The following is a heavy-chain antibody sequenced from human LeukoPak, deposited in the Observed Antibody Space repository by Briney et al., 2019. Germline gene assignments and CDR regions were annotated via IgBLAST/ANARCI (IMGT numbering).Heavy chain of an antibody. CDR3: ARVAGYGNIDY. CDR2: INPSGGST. CDR1: GYTFTSYG. V-gene: IGHV1-46*01. J-gene: IGHJ4*02. Sequence: ASVKVSCKASGYTFTSYGISWVRQAPGQGLEWMGIINPSGGSTSYAQKFQGRVTMTRDMSTSTVYMELSSLRSEDTAVYYCARVAGYGNIDYWGQGTLVTVSS. D-gene: IGHD5-12*01.